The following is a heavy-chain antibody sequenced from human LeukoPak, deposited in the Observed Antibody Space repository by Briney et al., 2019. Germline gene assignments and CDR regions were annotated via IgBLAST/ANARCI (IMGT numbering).Heavy chain of an antibody. CDR1: GGFISSSSYY. J-gene: IGHJ5*02. D-gene: IGHD3-9*01. CDR3: ARDRPRGDILTGYYKLGFDP. CDR2: IYYSAST. Sequence: PSETLSLTCTVSGGFISSSSYYWGWIRQPPGKGLEWIGSIYYSASTYYHPSLKSRVTISVDTSKNQFSLKLSSVTAADTAVYYWARDRPRGDILTGYYKLGFDPWGQGTLVTVSS. V-gene: IGHV4-39*07.